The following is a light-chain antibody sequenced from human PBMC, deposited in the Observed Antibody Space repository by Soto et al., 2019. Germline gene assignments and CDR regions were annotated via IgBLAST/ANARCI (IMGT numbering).Light chain of an antibody. J-gene: IGLJ3*02. CDR2: DVS. Sequence: QSALTQPASVSGSPGQSITISCTGTSSDVGGYNYVSWYQQHPGKAPKLMIYDVSNRPSGVSNRFSGSKSGNTASLTISGLQAKDEADYYSSSNKISSMWVFGGGTKLTV. CDR1: SSDVGGYNY. CDR3: SSNKISSMWV. V-gene: IGLV2-14*01.